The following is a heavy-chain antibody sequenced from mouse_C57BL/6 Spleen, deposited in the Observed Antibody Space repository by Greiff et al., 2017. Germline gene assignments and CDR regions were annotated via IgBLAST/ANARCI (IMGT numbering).Heavy chain of an antibody. J-gene: IGHJ4*01. CDR1: GYSITSGYY. Sequence: ESGPGLVKPSQSLSLTCSVTGYSITSGYYWNWIRQFPGNKLEWMGYISYDGSNNYNPSLKNRISITRDTSKNQFFLKLNSVTTEDTATYYCARGSPYYGSPYYAMHYWGQGTSVTVSS. CDR3: ARGSPYYGSPYYAMHY. D-gene: IGHD1-1*01. V-gene: IGHV3-6*01. CDR2: ISYDGSN.